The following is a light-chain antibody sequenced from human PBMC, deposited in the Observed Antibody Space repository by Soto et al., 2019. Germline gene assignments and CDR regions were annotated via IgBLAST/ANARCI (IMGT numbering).Light chain of an antibody. V-gene: IGLV2-23*02. J-gene: IGLJ2*01. Sequence: QSALTQPASVSGSPGQSITISCTGTSSDVGSYNLVSWYHQHPGKAPKLMISEVSRRPSGVSNRFSGSKSGNTASLTISGLQAEDEADYYCCSYAGINTVVFGGGTKVTVL. CDR2: EVS. CDR1: SSDVGSYNL. CDR3: CSYAGINTVV.